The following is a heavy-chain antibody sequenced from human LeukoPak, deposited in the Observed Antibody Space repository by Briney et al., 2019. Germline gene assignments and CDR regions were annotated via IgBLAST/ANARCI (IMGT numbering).Heavy chain of an antibody. CDR1: GFTFSSFV. J-gene: IGHJ4*02. V-gene: IGHV3-23*01. D-gene: IGHD1-26*01. Sequence: GGSLRLSCAASGFTFSSFVMSWVRQTPGKGLEWVATLSGRDGTTHYADSVQGRFTISRDNSKNTLYLEMSSLRVGDTAVYYCAKDVRVGVTPFFDYWGQGTPVTVSS. CDR3: AKDVRVGVTPFFDY. CDR2: LSGRDGTT.